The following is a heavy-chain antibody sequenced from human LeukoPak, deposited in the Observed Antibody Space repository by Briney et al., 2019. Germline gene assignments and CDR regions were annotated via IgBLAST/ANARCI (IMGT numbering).Heavy chain of an antibody. CDR1: GFSFSSYW. J-gene: IGHJ4*02. Sequence: GGSLRLPCAASGFSFSSYWMHWVRQAPGEGLVWVSRIKSDGSSITYADSVKGRFTTSRDNAKNTLYLQMNRLRAEDTAVYYCAREGCSGSSCLDHWGQGNLVSVSS. V-gene: IGHV3-74*01. CDR3: AREGCSGSSCLDH. D-gene: IGHD2-15*01. CDR2: IKSDGSSI.